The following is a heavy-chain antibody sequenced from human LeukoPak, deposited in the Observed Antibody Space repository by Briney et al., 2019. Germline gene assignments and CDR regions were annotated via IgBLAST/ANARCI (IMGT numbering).Heavy chain of an antibody. CDR2: MNPNSGGT. CDR1: GYTFTGHY. Sequence: GASVKVSCKASGYTFTGHYIHWVRQAPGQGLEWMGFMNPNSGGTNYAQKFQGRVTMTRDTSISTAYMELSRLRSDDTAVYYCARVEYSYGPEALGYWGQGTLVTVSS. J-gene: IGHJ4*02. CDR3: ARVEYSYGPEALGY. V-gene: IGHV1-2*02. D-gene: IGHD5-18*01.